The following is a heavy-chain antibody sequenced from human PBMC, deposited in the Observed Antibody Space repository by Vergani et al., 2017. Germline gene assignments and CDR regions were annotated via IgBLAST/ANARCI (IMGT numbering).Heavy chain of an antibody. J-gene: IGHJ2*01. CDR2: IYYSGST. Sequence: QVQLQESGPGLVKPSETLSLTCTVSGGSISSYYWSWIRQPPGKGLEWIGYIYYSGSTNYNPSLKSRVTISVDTSKNQFSLKLSSVTAAETAVYYCARTIIAAAGEYFDLWGRGTLVTVSS. V-gene: IGHV4-59*01. D-gene: IGHD6-13*01. CDR1: GGSISSYY. CDR3: ARTIIAAAGEYFDL.